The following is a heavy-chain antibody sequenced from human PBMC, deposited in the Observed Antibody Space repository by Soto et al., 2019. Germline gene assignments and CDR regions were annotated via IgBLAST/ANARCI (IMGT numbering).Heavy chain of an antibody. CDR2: INHSGST. J-gene: IGHJ4*02. Sequence: TLSLTCAVYGWSFSGYYWSWIRQPPGKGLEWIGEINHSGSTNYNPSLKSRVTISVDTSKNQFSLKLSSVTAADTAVYYCASLSAPDGDFDYWGQGTLVTVSS. V-gene: IGHV4-34*01. CDR3: ASLSAPDGDFDY. CDR1: GWSFSGYY. D-gene: IGHD3-16*02.